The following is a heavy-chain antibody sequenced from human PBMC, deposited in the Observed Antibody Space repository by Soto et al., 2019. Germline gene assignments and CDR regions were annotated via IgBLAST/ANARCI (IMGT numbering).Heavy chain of an antibody. D-gene: IGHD5-12*01. J-gene: IGHJ4*02. Sequence: QVQLVESGGGLVKPGGSLRLSCAASGFTFSDYYMSWIRQAPGKGLEWVSYISSSGSTIYYADSVKGRFTISRDNAKNSLHLQMNSLRAEDTAVYYCARDKAEWLRLNSVNYFDYWGQGTLVTVSS. CDR3: ARDKAEWLRLNSVNYFDY. CDR1: GFTFSDYY. V-gene: IGHV3-11*01. CDR2: ISSSGSTI.